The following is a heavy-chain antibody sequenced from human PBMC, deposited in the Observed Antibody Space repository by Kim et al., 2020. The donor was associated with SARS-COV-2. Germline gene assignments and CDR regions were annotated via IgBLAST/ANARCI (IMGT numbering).Heavy chain of an antibody. V-gene: IGHV4-59*01. CDR2: IYYSGST. Sequence: SETLSLTCTVSGGSISSYYWSWIRQPPGKGLEWIGYIYYSGSTNYNPSLKSRVTISVDTSKNQFSLKLSSVTAADTAVYYCARDALDAFDIWGQGTMVTVSS. J-gene: IGHJ3*02. CDR1: GGSISSYY. CDR3: ARDALDAFDI.